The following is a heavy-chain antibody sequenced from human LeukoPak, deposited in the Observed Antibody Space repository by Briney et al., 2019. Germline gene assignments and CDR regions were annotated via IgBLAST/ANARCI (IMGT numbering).Heavy chain of an antibody. J-gene: IGHJ4*02. CDR3: ANGPDGSGSYAY. CDR1: GFTFSSYS. Sequence: GGSLRLSCAASGFTFSSYSMNWVRQAPGKGLEWVSPISSSSYIYYADSVKGRFTISRDNAKNSLYLQMNSLRAEDTAVYYCANGPDGSGSYAYWGQGTLVTVSS. D-gene: IGHD3-10*01. CDR2: ISSSSYI. V-gene: IGHV3-21*04.